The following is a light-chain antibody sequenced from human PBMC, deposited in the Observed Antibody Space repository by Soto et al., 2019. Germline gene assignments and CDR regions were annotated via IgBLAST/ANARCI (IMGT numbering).Light chain of an antibody. V-gene: IGKV3-20*01. CDR2: GAS. Sequence: EIFLTQSPGTLSLSPWERATLSWRASQSVSSSRLAWYQQKRGQAPRLLIYGASSRATGIPDRFSGSGSGTDFTLTISRLEPEDFSVYYCHQYGTAPLTFGPGTKVDIK. J-gene: IGKJ3*01. CDR3: HQYGTAPLT. CDR1: QSVSSSR.